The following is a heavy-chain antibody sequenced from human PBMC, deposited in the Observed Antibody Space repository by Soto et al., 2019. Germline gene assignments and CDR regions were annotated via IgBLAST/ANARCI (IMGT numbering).Heavy chain of an antibody. Sequence: GGSLRLSCAASGFTFSSCAMHWVRQAPGKGLEWVAVISYDGSNKYYADSVKGRFTISRDNSKNTLYLQMNSLRAEDTAVYYCARALEMATIQTYYYYGMDVWGQGTTVTVSS. V-gene: IGHV3-30-3*01. J-gene: IGHJ6*02. CDR2: ISYDGSNK. CDR1: GFTFSSCA. CDR3: ARALEMATIQTYYYYGMDV. D-gene: IGHD5-12*01.